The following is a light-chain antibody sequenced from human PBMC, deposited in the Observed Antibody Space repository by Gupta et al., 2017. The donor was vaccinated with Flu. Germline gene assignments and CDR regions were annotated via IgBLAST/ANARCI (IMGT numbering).Light chain of an antibody. CDR3: QQSYSPAPT. V-gene: IGKV1-39*01. J-gene: IGKJ1*01. Sequence: IKMTQSPSSLSASVGDRVTITCRASRDIDTYVHWYQQKSGKAPKLLIYAASRLQSGVPSRISGSGSGTDFTLTIRSLQPEDFATYYCQQSYSPAPTFGQGTKVEIK. CDR2: AAS. CDR1: RDIDTY.